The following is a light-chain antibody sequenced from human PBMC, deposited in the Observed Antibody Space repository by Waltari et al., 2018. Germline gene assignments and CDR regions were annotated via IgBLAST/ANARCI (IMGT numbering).Light chain of an antibody. CDR2: DAS. J-gene: IGKJ1*01. V-gene: IGKV3-11*01. CDR1: QSVSSY. Sequence: EIVLTQSPATLSLSPGERATLSCRASQSVSSYLAWYQQKPGQAPRLSIYDASNRATGIPARFSGSGSGTDFTLTISSLEPEDFAVYYCQQRSNWPPTFGQGTKVEIK. CDR3: QQRSNWPPT.